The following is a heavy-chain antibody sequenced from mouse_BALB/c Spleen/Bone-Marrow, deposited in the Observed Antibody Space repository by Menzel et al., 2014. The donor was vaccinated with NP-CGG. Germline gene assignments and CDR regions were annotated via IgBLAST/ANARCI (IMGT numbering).Heavy chain of an antibody. CDR2: INSDGGIT. Sequence: EVMLVESGGGLVQPGESLKLSCESNEYEFPSHDMSWVRKTPEKRLELVAAINSDGGITNYPDTMERRFTISRDNTKKTLYLQMSSLRSEDTALYYCARHGFYYAMDYWGQGTSVTGSS. J-gene: IGHJ4*01. CDR3: ARHGFYYAMDY. CDR1: EYEFPSHD. V-gene: IGHV5-2*01.